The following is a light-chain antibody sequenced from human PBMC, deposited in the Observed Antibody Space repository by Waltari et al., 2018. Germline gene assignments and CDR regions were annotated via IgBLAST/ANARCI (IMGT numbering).Light chain of an antibody. V-gene: IGLV2-14*01. J-gene: IGLJ3*02. CDR3: SSYTSSSTWV. CDR1: SSDVGGYNS. CDR2: DVN. Sequence: QSALTQPASVSGSPGQSITISCTGTSSDVGGYNSVSWYQQHPGKAPKLMIYDVNKRPSGISNRFSGSKSGNTAYLTISGLQAEDEADYYCSSYTSSSTWVFGGGTKLTVL.